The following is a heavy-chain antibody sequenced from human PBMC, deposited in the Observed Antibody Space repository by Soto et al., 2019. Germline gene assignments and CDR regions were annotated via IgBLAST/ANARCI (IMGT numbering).Heavy chain of an antibody. J-gene: IGHJ6*02. CDR1: GFTFSSYA. Sequence: EVQLLESGGGLVQPGGSLRLSCAASGFTFSSYAMSWVRQAPGKGLEWGSAISGSGGSTYYADSVKGRFTISRDNSKNTLYLHMNSLRAEDTAVYYCAKDLTTVTTGYYYGMDFWGQGTTVTVSS. CDR3: AKDLTTVTTGYYYGMDF. CDR2: ISGSGGST. D-gene: IGHD4-17*01. V-gene: IGHV3-23*01.